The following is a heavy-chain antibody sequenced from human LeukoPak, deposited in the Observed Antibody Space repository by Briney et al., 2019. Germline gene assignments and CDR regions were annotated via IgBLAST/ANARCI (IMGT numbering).Heavy chain of an antibody. D-gene: IGHD1-26*01. Sequence: GASVKVSCKASGGTFSSYAISWVRQAPGQGLEWMGRIIPILGIANYAQKFQGRVTITADKSTSTAYMELSSLRSEDTAVYYCARVRSWFIVGATTAWFDPWGQGTLVTVSS. CDR2: IIPILGIA. V-gene: IGHV1-69*04. CDR1: GGTFSSYA. CDR3: ARVRSWFIVGATTAWFDP. J-gene: IGHJ5*02.